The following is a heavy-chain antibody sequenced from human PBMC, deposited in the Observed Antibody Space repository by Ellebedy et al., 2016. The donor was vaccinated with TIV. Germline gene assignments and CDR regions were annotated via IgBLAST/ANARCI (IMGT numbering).Heavy chain of an antibody. CDR2: IYYSGST. CDR1: GGTISSTNYY. Sequence: SETLSLTXNVSGGTISSTNYYWGWIRQSPEKGLEWIGCIYYSGSTYYNPSLKSRLTISLDPTKNQFSLRLDSVTAADPAVYYCASSPSGYEIPYWGQGTLVTVSS. J-gene: IGHJ4*02. V-gene: IGHV4-39*07. D-gene: IGHD5-12*01. CDR3: ASSPSGYEIPY.